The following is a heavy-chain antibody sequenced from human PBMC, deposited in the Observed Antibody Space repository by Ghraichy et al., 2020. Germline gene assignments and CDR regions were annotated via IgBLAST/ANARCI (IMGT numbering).Heavy chain of an antibody. D-gene: IGHD5-18*01. J-gene: IGHJ3*02. CDR2: IRFDGVNK. V-gene: IGHV3-30*02. Sequence: GESLNISCVASGFDFRNHGLHWVRQAPGKGLEWVAFIRFDGVNKQYGESVKGRFTISRDNSKNTVYLQMNSLRPEDTAVYICAKDWSVETPTGYIWGQGTVVSVSS. CDR1: GFDFRNHG. CDR3: AKDWSVETPTGYI.